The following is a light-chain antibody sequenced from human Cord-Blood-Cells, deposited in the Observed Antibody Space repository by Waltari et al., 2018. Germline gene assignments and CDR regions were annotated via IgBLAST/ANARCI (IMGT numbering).Light chain of an antibody. V-gene: IGKV1-39*01. CDR1: QSISRY. CDR2: AAS. CDR3: QQSYSTPRT. Sequence: IQLTQSPPSLSASVGHSVTLTCRASQSISRYLNWYQQKPGKAPKLLIYAASSLQSGVPSRFSGSGSGTDFTLTISSLQPEDFATYYCQQSYSTPRTFGQGTKVEIK. J-gene: IGKJ1*01.